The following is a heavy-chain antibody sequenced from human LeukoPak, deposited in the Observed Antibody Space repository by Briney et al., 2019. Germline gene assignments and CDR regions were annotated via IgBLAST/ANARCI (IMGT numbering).Heavy chain of an antibody. J-gene: IGHJ4*02. CDR2: INHSGST. D-gene: IGHD3-22*01. Sequence: PSETLSLTCAVYGGSFSGYYWSWIRQPPGKGLEWIGEINHSGSTNYNPSLKSRVTISVDTSKNQFSLRLSSATAADTAVYYCARGRDSSGYEYYFDYWGQGTLVTVSS. CDR1: GGSFSGYY. CDR3: ARGRDSSGYEYYFDY. V-gene: IGHV4-34*01.